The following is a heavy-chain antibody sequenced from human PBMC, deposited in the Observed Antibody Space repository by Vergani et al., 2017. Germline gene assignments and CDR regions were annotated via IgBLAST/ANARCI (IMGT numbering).Heavy chain of an antibody. V-gene: IGHV1-18*01. CDR1: GYTFTSYG. CDR3: AREHSGYDSLSYFDY. CDR2: ISAYNGNT. D-gene: IGHD5-12*01. Sequence: QVQLVQSGAEVKKPGASVKVSCKASGYTFTSYGISWVRQAPGQGLEWMGWISAYNGNTNYAQKLQGRVTMTTDTSTSTAYMELSSLRSEDTAVYYCAREHSGYDSLSYFDYWGQGTLVTVSS. J-gene: IGHJ4*02.